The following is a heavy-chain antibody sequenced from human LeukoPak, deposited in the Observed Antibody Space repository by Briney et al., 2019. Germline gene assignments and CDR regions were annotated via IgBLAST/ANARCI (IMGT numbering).Heavy chain of an antibody. J-gene: IGHJ4*02. D-gene: IGHD2-15*01. CDR1: GGSISSYY. CDR3: ASRDRCDGGICYGLSY. Sequence: PSETLSLTCTVSGGSISSYYWSWVRQAPGKGLEWIAGLSGDIYYADSVKGRFTIARDNSKNTVHLQMNSLRGEDTALYYCASRDRCDGGICYGLSYWGPGTLVTVSS. V-gene: IGHV3-53*01. CDR2: LSGDI.